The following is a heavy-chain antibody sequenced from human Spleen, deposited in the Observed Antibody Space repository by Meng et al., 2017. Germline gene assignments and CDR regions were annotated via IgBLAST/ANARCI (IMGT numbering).Heavy chain of an antibody. V-gene: IGHV3-23*01. CDR1: GFTFSNYA. D-gene: IGHD3-22*01. CDR2: INGGASNT. J-gene: IGHJ3*02. Sequence: GESLKISCAASGFTFSNYAMSWVRQAPGKGLEWVSGINGGASNTFYADSVKGRFTISRDNSKNTLSLQMSSLRAEDTAVYYCAKEVIGKYDSSGYYPVPHDAFDIWGQGTMVTVSS. CDR3: AKEVIGKYDSSGYYPVPHDAFDI.